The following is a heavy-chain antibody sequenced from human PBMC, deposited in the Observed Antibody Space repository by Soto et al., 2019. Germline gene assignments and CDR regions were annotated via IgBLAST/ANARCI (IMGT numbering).Heavy chain of an antibody. CDR1: GFTFSSYG. Sequence: PGGSLRLSCAASGFTFSSYGMHWVRQAPGKGLEWVAVISYDGSNKYYADSVKGRFTISRDNSKNTLYLQMNSLRAEDTAVYYCAKDQGLGEYSSSWFDPWGQGTLVTVSS. V-gene: IGHV3-30*18. J-gene: IGHJ5*02. CDR3: AKDQGLGEYSSSWFDP. CDR2: ISYDGSNK. D-gene: IGHD6-13*01.